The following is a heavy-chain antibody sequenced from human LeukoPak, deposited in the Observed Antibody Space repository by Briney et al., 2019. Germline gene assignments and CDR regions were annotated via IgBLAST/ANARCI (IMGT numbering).Heavy chain of an antibody. D-gene: IGHD1-1*01. Sequence: PGGSLRLSCAASGFTFDDYGRSWVRQAPGKGLEWVANINQDGGAKYYVDSLKGRFTISRDNIEKSLYLQLNSLTADDTAVYFCARAPTTGTVDYWGQGTLVTVSS. V-gene: IGHV3-7*01. CDR3: ARAPTTGTVDY. CDR2: INQDGGAK. CDR1: GFTFDDYG. J-gene: IGHJ4*02.